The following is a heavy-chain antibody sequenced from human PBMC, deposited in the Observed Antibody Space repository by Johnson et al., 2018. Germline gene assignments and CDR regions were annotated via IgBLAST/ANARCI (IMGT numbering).Heavy chain of an antibody. CDR1: GFTFSDYY. CDR3: ARGPWVGVNYYYGMDV. CDR2: TRNKANSYTT. Sequence: EVQLVESGGGLVKPGGSLRLSCAASGFTFSDYYMSWIRQAPGKGLEWVGRTRNKANSYTTEYAASVKGRFTISRDDSKNSLYLQMNSLKSEDTAVYYWARGPWVGVNYYYGMDVWGQGTTVTVSS. D-gene: IGHD3-10*01. J-gene: IGHJ6*02. V-gene: IGHV3-72*01.